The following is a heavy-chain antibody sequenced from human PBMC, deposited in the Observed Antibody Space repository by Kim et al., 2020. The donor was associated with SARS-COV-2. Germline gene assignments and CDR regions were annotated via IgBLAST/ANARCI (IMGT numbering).Heavy chain of an antibody. V-gene: IGHV3-33*01. J-gene: IGHJ6*02. D-gene: IGHD3-3*01. CDR2: IWYDGSNK. CDR1: GFTFSSYG. CDR3: ARDDFGDDYGMDV. Sequence: GGSLRLSCAASGFTFSSYGMHWVRQAPGKGLEWVAVIWYDGSNKYYADSVKGRFTISRDNSKNTLYLQMNSLRAEDTAVYYCARDDFGDDYGMDVWGQGTTVTVSS.